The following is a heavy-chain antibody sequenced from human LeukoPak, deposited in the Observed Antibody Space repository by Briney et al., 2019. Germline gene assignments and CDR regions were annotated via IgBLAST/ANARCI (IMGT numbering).Heavy chain of an antibody. CDR1: GYTFTSYG. CDR2: ICAYNGNT. CDR3: ARDLDNYDSSAFDY. V-gene: IGHV1-18*01. Sequence: GASVKVSCKASGYTFTSYGISWVRQAPGQGLEWMGWICAYNGNTNYAQKLQGRVTMTTDTSTSTAYMELRSLRSDDTAVYYCARDLDNYDSSAFDYWGQGTLVTVSP. J-gene: IGHJ4*02. D-gene: IGHD3-22*01.